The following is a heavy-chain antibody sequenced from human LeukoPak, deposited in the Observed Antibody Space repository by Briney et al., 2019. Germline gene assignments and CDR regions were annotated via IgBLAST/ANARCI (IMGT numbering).Heavy chain of an antibody. CDR2: ISGGDGPT. D-gene: IGHD6-25*01. V-gene: IGHV3-23*01. CDR3: AKNSGYSWQYFFDY. CDR1: GFTFSTYA. Sequence: PGGSLSLSCAASGFTFSTYAMSWVRQAPGKGLEWVSAISGGDGPTYYADSVKGRFTISRDNSKNTLYLQMNSLRAEDAAVYFCAKNSGYSWQYFFDYWGQGTLVTVSS. J-gene: IGHJ4*02.